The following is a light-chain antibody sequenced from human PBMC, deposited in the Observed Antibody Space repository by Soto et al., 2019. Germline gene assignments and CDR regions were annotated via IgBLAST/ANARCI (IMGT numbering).Light chain of an antibody. Sequence: QSVLTQPPSASASLGASVTLTSTLTSAYSNYKVDWYQQRPGKGPRFVMRVGSGGIVGYKGDGIPDRFSVLGSGLNRYLTIKNIQDEDESDYHCGADHGSGSNPMWVFGGGTKVTVL. CDR1: SAYSNYK. V-gene: IGLV9-49*01. J-gene: IGLJ2*01. CDR2: VGSGGIVG. CDR3: GADHGSGSNPMWV.